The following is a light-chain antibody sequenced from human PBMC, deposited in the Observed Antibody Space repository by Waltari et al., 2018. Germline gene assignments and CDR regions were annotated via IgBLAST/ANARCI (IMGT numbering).Light chain of an antibody. CDR1: CSDVGGYNY. Sequence: QPALPQPASVSGSPGQSITISCTGTCSDVGGYNYVSWYQQHPGKAPKLMIYAFTKRPSGVSTRFSGSKSGNTASLTISGLQAEDEADYYCSSFTSSSTLRVFGGGTKLTVL. CDR3: SSFTSSSTLRV. J-gene: IGLJ3*02. V-gene: IGLV2-14*01. CDR2: AFT.